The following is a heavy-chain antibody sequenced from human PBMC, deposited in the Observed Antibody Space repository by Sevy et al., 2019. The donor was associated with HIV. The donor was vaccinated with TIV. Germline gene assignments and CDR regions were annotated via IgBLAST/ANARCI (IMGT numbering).Heavy chain of an antibody. D-gene: IGHD3-3*01. CDR1: GGTFSSYA. V-gene: IGHV1-69*13. Sequence: ASVKVSCKASGGTFSSYAISWVRQAPGQGLEWMGGIIPIFGTANYAQKFQGRVTITADESTSKAYMELSSLRSEDTAVYYCARGTIFGVVIGYYYYGMDVWGQGTTVTVSS. J-gene: IGHJ6*02. CDR2: IIPIFGTA. CDR3: ARGTIFGVVIGYYYYGMDV.